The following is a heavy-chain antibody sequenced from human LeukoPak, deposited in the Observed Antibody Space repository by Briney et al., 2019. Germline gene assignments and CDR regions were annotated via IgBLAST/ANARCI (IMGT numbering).Heavy chain of an antibody. CDR1: GFIFSNYG. CDR2: ISYDGSFK. D-gene: IGHD6-19*01. CDR3: ARGPSGAPNTNFDY. V-gene: IGHV3-30*03. Sequence: GGSLRLSCAASGFIFSNYGMHWVRQAPGKGLEWVAVISYDGSFKYYVDSVKGRFTISRDNSKNTLYLQMNSLRAEDTAVYYCARGPSGAPNTNFDYWGQGTLVTVSS. J-gene: IGHJ4*02.